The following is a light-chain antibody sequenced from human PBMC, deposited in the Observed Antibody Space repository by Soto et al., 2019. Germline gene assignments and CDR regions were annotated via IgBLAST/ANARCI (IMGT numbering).Light chain of an antibody. CDR1: QSISGRY. Sequence: ETVLTQSPGTLSLSPGERASISCRASQSISGRYLAWYQQKPGQAPRLLIYDASSRATGIPDRFSGSGSGTDFILTISILEPEDFAVYYCQQYGSSPLTFGGGTKVEIK. V-gene: IGKV3-20*01. J-gene: IGKJ4*01. CDR3: QQYGSSPLT. CDR2: DAS.